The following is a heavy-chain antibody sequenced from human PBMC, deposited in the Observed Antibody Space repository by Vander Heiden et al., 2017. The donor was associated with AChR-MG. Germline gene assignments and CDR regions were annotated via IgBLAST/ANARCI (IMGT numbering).Heavy chain of an antibody. V-gene: IGHV3-9*01. CDR3: AKDLRDLGAFDI. D-gene: IGHD2-21*01. J-gene: IGHJ3*02. CDR1: GFTFDDYA. Sequence: EVQLVESGGGLAQPGRSLRLSCAPSGFTFDDYAMHWVRQAPGKGLEWVSGISWNSGSIGYADAVKGRFTISRDNAKNSLYLQMNSRRAEDTALYYCAKDLRDLGAFDIWGQGTMVTVSS. CDR2: ISWNSGSI.